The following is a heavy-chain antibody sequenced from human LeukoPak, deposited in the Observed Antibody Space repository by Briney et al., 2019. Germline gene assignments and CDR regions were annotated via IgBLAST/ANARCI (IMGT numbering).Heavy chain of an antibody. CDR2: IYYAGST. V-gene: IGHV4-39*07. CDR1: GGSISSSSYY. J-gene: IGHJ4*02. Sequence: TPSETLSLTCTVSGGSISSSSYYWGWIRQPPGKGLEWIGNIYYAGSTYYNPSLKSRVTISVDTSKNQFSLKLSSVTAADTAVYYCARVIQRTYYFDYWGQGTLVTVSS. CDR3: ARVIQRTYYFDY. D-gene: IGHD5-18*01.